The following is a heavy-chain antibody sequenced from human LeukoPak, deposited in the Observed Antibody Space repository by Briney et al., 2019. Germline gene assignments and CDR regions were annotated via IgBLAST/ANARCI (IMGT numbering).Heavy chain of an antibody. CDR1: GGSISSYY. Sequence: SETLSLTCAVYGGSISSYYWSWIRQPAGKGLEWIGRIYTSGSTNYNPSLKSRVTMSVDTSKNQFSLKLSSVTAADTAVYYCARDLSVYYDSSGYYSAAFDIWGQGTMVTVSS. J-gene: IGHJ3*02. CDR3: ARDLSVYYDSSGYYSAAFDI. V-gene: IGHV4-4*07. D-gene: IGHD3-22*01. CDR2: IYTSGST.